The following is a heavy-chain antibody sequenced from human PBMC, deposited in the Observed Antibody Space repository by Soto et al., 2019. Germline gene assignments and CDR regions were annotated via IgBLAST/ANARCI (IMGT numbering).Heavy chain of an antibody. D-gene: IGHD3-3*01. Sequence: SVKVSCKASGGTFSSYAISWVRQAPGQGLEWMGGIIPIFGTANYAQKFQGRVTITADESTSTAYMELSSLRSEDTAVYYCAGGITIFGVVIIPDYGMDVWGQGTTVTVSS. CDR2: IIPIFGTA. CDR1: GGTFSSYA. J-gene: IGHJ6*02. CDR3: AGGITIFGVVIIPDYGMDV. V-gene: IGHV1-69*13.